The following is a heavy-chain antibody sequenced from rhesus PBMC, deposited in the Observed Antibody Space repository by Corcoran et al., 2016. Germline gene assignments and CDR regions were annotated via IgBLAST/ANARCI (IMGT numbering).Heavy chain of an antibody. CDR1: GSSISCIS. CDR2: IYGGSGST. D-gene: IGHD4-29*01. CDR3: AREGYGIFDY. Sequence: QVQLQESGPGLVKPSVTLPLTCAVSGSSISCISWRWIRSPPGKGLEWTGYIYGGSGSTSYNPALKSRVTISKDTSKNQFSLKLSSVTAADTAVYYCAREGYGIFDYWGQGVLVTVSS. V-gene: IGHV4-147*01. J-gene: IGHJ4*01.